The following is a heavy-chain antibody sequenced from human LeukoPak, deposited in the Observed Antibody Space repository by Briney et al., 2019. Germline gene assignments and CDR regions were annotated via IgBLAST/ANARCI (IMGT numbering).Heavy chain of an antibody. D-gene: IGHD3/OR15-3a*01. J-gene: IGHJ4*02. Sequence: SETLSLTCTVSGVSISSSNSYWGWIRQPPGKGLEWIGGIYYTGNTYYNASLKSQVSISIDTSKNQFSLKLTSVTAADTSVYYCARQTGSGLFILPGGQGTLVTVSS. CDR3: ARQTGSGLFILP. CDR1: GVSISSSNSY. CDR2: IYYTGNT. V-gene: IGHV4-39*01.